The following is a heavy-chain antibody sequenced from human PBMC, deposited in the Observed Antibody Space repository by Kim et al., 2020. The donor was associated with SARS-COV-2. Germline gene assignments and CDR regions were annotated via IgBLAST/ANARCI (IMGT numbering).Heavy chain of an antibody. V-gene: IGHV4-59*08. CDR2: IYYSGST. CDR3: AIENVDTAIMDY. D-gene: IGHD5-18*01. Sequence: SETLSLTCTVSGGSISSYYWSWIRQPPGKGLEWIGYIYYSGSTNYNPSLKSRVTISVDTSKNQFSLKLSSVTAADTAVYYCAIENVDTAIMDYWGQGTLVTVSS. CDR1: GGSISSYY. J-gene: IGHJ4*02.